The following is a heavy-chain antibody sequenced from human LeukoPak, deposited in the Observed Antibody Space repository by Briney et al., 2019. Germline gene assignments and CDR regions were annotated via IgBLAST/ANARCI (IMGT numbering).Heavy chain of an antibody. CDR1: GFTFSDYY. CDR2: ISSSSSYT. CDR3: ARDRSGFDY. D-gene: IGHD3-16*02. Sequence: GGSLRLSCAASGFTFSDYYMSWIRPAPGKGLEWVSYISSSSSYTNYADSVKGRFTISRDNAKNSLYLQMNSLRAEDTAVYYCARDRSGFDYWGQGTLVTVSS. V-gene: IGHV3-11*06. J-gene: IGHJ4*02.